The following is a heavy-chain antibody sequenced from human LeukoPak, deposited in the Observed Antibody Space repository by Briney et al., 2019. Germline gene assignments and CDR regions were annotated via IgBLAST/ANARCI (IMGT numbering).Heavy chain of an antibody. CDR1: GYTFTSYG. J-gene: IGHJ6*02. D-gene: IGHD6-13*01. Sequence: GESLKISCKGSGYTFTSYGISWVRQAPGQGLEWMGWISAYNGNTNYAQKLQGRVTMTTDTSTSTAYMELRSLRSDDTAVYYCARGDSSRAKALNYGMDVWGQGTTVTVSS. CDR2: ISAYNGNT. V-gene: IGHV1-18*01. CDR3: ARGDSSRAKALNYGMDV.